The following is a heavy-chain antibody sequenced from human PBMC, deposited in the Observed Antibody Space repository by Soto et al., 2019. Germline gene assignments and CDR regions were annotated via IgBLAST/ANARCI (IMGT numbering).Heavy chain of an antibody. J-gene: IGHJ5*02. CDR3: ARLGGYYHSLDT. V-gene: IGHV4-31*03. Sequence: SETLSLTCTVSGGSISSGGYYWSWIRQHPGKGLEWIGYIYYSGSTYYNPSLKSRVTISVDASKNQFSLKLSSVTAADTAFYYGARLGGYYHSLDTWGQGTLVTVSS. D-gene: IGHD3-22*01. CDR1: GGSISSGGYY. CDR2: IYYSGST.